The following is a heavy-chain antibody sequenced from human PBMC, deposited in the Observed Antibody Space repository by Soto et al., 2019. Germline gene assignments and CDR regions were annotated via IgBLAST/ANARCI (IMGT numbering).Heavy chain of an antibody. Sequence: VQLVESGGGLVQPGRSLRLSCAASGFTFDDYAMHWVRQAPGKGLEWVSGISWNSGSLDYADSVKGRFTVSRDNAKNSLYLQMNSLRAEDTALYYCAKVMNGYVFDFWGQGALVSVSS. J-gene: IGHJ4*02. CDR3: AKVMNGYVFDF. CDR2: ISWNSGSL. D-gene: IGHD5-12*01. V-gene: IGHV3-9*01. CDR1: GFTFDDYA.